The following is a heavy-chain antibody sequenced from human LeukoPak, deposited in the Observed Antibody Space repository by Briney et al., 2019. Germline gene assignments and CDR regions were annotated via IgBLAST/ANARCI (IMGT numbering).Heavy chain of an antibody. CDR3: ARGSGWYFF. V-gene: IGHV4-59*01. D-gene: IGHD6-19*01. CDR1: GDSISSSY. Sequence: PSETLSLTCTVSGDSISSSYWSWIRQPPGKGLEWIGYIYCSGSTNYNPSLKSRVTISVDTSKNQFSLKLSSVTAADTAVYYCARGSGWYFFWGQGTLVTVSS. J-gene: IGHJ4*02. CDR2: IYCSGST.